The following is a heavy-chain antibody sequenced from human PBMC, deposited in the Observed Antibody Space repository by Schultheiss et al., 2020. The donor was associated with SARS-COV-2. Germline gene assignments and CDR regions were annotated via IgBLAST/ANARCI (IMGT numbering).Heavy chain of an antibody. Sequence: ASVKVSCKASGYTFTSYGISWVRQAPGQGLEWMGRINPNSGGTNYAQKFQGRVTMTRDTSTSTVYMELSSLRSEDTAVYYCARALSQYSGYADGFQHWGQGTLVTVSS. J-gene: IGHJ1*01. D-gene: IGHD5-12*01. CDR3: ARALSQYSGYADGFQH. V-gene: IGHV1-18*01. CDR2: INPNSGGT. CDR1: GYTFTSYG.